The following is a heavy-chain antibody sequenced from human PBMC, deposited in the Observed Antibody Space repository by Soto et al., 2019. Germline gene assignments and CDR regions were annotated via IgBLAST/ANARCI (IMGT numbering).Heavy chain of an antibody. CDR1: GGSFSGYY. CDR3: ARISGYYQNLDY. V-gene: IGHV4-34*01. Sequence: SETLSLTCAVYGGSFSGYYWSWIRQPPGKGLEWIGEINHSGSTNYNPSLKSRVTISVDTSKNQFSLKLSPVTAADTAVYYCARISGYYQNLDYWGQGTLVTVSS. J-gene: IGHJ4*02. CDR2: INHSGST. D-gene: IGHD3-22*01.